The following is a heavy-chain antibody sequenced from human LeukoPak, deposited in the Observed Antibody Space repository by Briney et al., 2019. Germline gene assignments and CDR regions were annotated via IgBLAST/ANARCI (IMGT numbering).Heavy chain of an antibody. CDR1: GFTFSDYA. CDR3: AKDPAEADC. Sequence: GRSLRLSCAASGFTFSDYAMNWVRQAPGKGLEWVSSTNSGGNTFYIDSVKGRFAISRDNGKNSLYLQMNSLRVEDTAVYYCAKDPAEADCWGQGTLVTVSS. CDR2: TNSGGNT. J-gene: IGHJ4*02. V-gene: IGHV3-69-1*01.